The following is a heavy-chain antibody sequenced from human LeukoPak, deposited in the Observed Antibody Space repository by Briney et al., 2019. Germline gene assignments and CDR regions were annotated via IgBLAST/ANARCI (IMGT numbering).Heavy chain of an antibody. CDR1: GYTFTNYD. CDR2: MGSNSGDT. D-gene: IGHD2-21*02. Sequence: GASVKVSCKASGYTFTNYDINWVRQATGQGLEWMGWMGSNSGDTGYAQKFQGRVTMTRDTFISTAYMELNNVRSEDTAVYYCARDYCGGDCFPDYWGQGTLVTVSS. V-gene: IGHV1-8*01. CDR3: ARDYCGGDCFPDY. J-gene: IGHJ4*02.